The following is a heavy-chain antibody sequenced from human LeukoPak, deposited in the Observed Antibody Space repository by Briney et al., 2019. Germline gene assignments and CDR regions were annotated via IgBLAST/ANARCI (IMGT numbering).Heavy chain of an antibody. D-gene: IGHD3-10*01. CDR2: ISAYNGNT. CDR1: GYTFTSYG. V-gene: IGHV1-18*01. Sequence: ASVKVSCKASGYTFTSYGISWVRQAPGQGLEWMGWISAYNGNTNYAQKLQGRVTMTTDTSTSTAYMELRSLRSDDTAVYYCARGRRNLYYYGSGSYSVWGQGTLVTVSS. J-gene: IGHJ4*02. CDR3: ARGRRNLYYYGSGSYSV.